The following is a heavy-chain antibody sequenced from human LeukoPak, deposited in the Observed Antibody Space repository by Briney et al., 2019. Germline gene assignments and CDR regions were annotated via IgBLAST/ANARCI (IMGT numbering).Heavy chain of an antibody. CDR3: ARGEVYFDY. Sequence: ASVKVSCKASGYSFTRYFIHWVRQAPGQGLEWMGIIIPSDGSTSYAQKFQGRVTMTRDTSTSTVYMELSSLRSEDTAVYYCARGEVYFDYWGQGTLVTVSS. J-gene: IGHJ4*02. CDR1: GYSFTRYF. CDR2: IIPSDGST. V-gene: IGHV1-46*01. D-gene: IGHD1-26*01.